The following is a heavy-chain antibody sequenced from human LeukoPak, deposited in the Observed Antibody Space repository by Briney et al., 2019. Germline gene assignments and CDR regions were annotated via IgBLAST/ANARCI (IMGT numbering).Heavy chain of an antibody. V-gene: IGHV4-34*01. CDR2: INHSGST. D-gene: IGHD6-19*01. Sequence: PETLSLTCAVYGGSFSGYYWSWIRQPPGKGLEWIGEINHSGSTNYNPSLKSRVTISVDTSKNQFSLKLSSVTAADTAVYYCAREGTVAGSYFDYWGQGTLVTVSS. CDR3: AREGTVAGSYFDY. CDR1: GGSFSGYY. J-gene: IGHJ4*02.